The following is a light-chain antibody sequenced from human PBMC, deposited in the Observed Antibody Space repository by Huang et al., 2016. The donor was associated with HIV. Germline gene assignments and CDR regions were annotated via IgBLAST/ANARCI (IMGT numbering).Light chain of an antibody. CDR3: QQYYSTPWT. V-gene: IGKV4-1*01. Sequence: DIVMTQSPDSLAVSLGERCTIHCKSSQSVLYSSNNKNYLAGYQQKPGQPPKLLIYWASTWESGVHDRFSGGGSGTDFTLTISSLQAEDVAVYYCQQYYSTPWTFGQGTKVEIK. CDR1: QSVLYSSNNKNY. J-gene: IGKJ1*01. CDR2: WAS.